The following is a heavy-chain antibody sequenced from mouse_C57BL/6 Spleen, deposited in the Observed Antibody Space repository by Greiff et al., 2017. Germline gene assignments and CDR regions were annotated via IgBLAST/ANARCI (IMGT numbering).Heavy chain of an antibody. V-gene: IGHV1-15*01. J-gene: IGHJ4*01. CDR2: IDPETGGT. CDR3: TRSGYCGSSSYALDD. Sequence: QVQLQQSGAELVRPGASVTLSCKASGYTFTDYEMHWVQQTPVHGLEWIGAIDPETGGTAYNQKFKGKAILTADKSSSTAYMDLRSLTSEDSAVYYCTRSGYCGSSSYALDDWGQGTSVTVAS. CDR1: GYTFTDYE. D-gene: IGHD1-1*01.